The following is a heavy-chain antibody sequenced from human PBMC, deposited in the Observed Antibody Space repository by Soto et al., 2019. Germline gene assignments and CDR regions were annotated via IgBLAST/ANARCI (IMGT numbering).Heavy chain of an antibody. Sequence: QVQLAQSGGEVKKPGASVKVSCKASGYTFSNYGIGWVRQAPGQGLELMGWINGYNGNTNYAQKFQGRVTMTTDTSTTTAYMEVKRRRSDDTAVYYCARGDSPVHFDNWGQGTLVTVSS. D-gene: IGHD4-4*01. CDR2: INGYNGNT. V-gene: IGHV1-18*01. J-gene: IGHJ4*02. CDR1: GYTFSNYG. CDR3: ARGDSPVHFDN.